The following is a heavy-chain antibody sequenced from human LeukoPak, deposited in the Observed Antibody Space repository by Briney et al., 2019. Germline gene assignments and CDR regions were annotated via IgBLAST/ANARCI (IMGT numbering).Heavy chain of an antibody. J-gene: IGHJ4*02. CDR1: GGSISDYY. V-gene: IGHV3-11*01. CDR2: ISSSGRTI. D-gene: IGHD5-18*01. Sequence: LSLTCTVSGGSISDYYMSWIRQAPGKGLEWVSYISSSGRTIYYADSVKGRFTISRDNAKNSLYLQMNSLRAEDTAVYYCARDPKQLWSFDYWGQGTLVTVSS. CDR3: ARDPKQLWSFDY.